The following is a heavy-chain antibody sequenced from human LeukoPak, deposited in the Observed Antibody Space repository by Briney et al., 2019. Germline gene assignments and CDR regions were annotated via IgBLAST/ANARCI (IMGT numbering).Heavy chain of an antibody. Sequence: QTGGSLRLSCAASGFTFRSYAMHWVRQAPGKGLEWVAVISYDGSNKYYADSVKGRFTISRDNSKNTLYLQMNSLRAEDTAVYYCARASGSYSAPYAFDIWGQGTMVTVPS. V-gene: IGHV3-30-3*01. CDR3: ARASGSYSAPYAFDI. D-gene: IGHD1-26*01. J-gene: IGHJ3*02. CDR1: GFTFRSYA. CDR2: ISYDGSNK.